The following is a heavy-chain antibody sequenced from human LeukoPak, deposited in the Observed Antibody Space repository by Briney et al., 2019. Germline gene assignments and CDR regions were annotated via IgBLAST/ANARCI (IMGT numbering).Heavy chain of an antibody. J-gene: IGHJ6*03. V-gene: IGHV3-11*04. Sequence: GGSLRLSCAASGFTFSDYYMSWIRQAPGKGLEWVSYISSSGSTIYYADSVKGRFTISRDNAKNSLYLQMNSLRAEDSAVYYCARDPAIFGVVPPYYYYMDVWGKGTTVTVSS. CDR2: ISSSGSTI. CDR3: ARDPAIFGVVPPYYYYMDV. CDR1: GFTFSDYY. D-gene: IGHD3-3*01.